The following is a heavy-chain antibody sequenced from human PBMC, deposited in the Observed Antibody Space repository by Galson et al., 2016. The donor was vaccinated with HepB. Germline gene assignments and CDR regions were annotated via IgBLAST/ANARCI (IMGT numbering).Heavy chain of an antibody. CDR1: AYTFTGYG. CDR2: ISAYNGDT. V-gene: IGHV1-18*01. D-gene: IGHD6-25*01. CDR3: ARYRAAKAYSDF. J-gene: IGHJ4*02. Sequence: SVKVSCKASAYTFTGYGISWVRQAPGQGLEWMGWISAYNGDTKYAQKFQGRVTMTTDTSTSTAYMELRSLRSDDTAVYYCARYRAAKAYSDFWGQGTLVTVSS.